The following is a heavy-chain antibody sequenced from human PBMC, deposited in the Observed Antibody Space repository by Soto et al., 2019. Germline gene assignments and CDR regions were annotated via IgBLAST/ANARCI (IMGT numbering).Heavy chain of an antibody. Sequence: EVQLLESGGGLVQPGGSLRLSCAASGFNFGSNAMTWVRQAPGRGPEWVSAISAGGDSREYGDPMRGRFTISRDNSRNILYLQMNGLRADDTAVYYCATRPPYGSESSPLDFWGRGTLVIVSS. CDR3: ATRPPYGSESSPLDF. CDR1: GFNFGSNA. J-gene: IGHJ4*02. V-gene: IGHV3-23*01. D-gene: IGHD3-10*01. CDR2: ISAGGDSR.